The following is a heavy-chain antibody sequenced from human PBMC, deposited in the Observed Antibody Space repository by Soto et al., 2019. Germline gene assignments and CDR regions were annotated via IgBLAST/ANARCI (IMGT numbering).Heavy chain of an antibody. J-gene: IGHJ5*02. CDR3: AKSRGGSSWYEGDA. V-gene: IGHV3-30*18. Sequence: QVQLVESGGGVVQPGRSLRLSCAASGFTFSSYGMHWVRQAPGKGLEWVAVISYAGDYQYYADSVKGRFTISRDNSKNTLYLQMNTLRPDDTAVYFCAKSRGGSSWYEGDAWGQGTLVNVSS. CDR2: ISYAGDYQ. CDR1: GFTFSSYG. D-gene: IGHD6-13*01.